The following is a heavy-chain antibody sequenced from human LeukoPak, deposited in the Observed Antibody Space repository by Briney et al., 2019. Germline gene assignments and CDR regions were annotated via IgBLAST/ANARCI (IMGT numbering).Heavy chain of an antibody. D-gene: IGHD1-1*01. CDR2: IGTASGT. J-gene: IGHJ6*03. CDR3: ARGPPRGKYYYMDV. V-gene: IGHV3-13*01. Sequence: GGSLRRSCAASGFTFSSFDMHWVRQPTGQGLEWVSTIGTASGTYYPGSVEGRFTLSRDNAKNSLYLQMNSLTAGDTAVYYCARGPPRGKYYYMDVWGKGTTVTVSS. CDR1: GFTFSSFD.